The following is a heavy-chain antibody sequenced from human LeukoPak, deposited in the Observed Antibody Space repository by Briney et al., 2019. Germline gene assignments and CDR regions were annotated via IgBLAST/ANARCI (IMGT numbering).Heavy chain of an antibody. Sequence: GGSLRLSCAASGFTFSSYWLSWVRQAPGKGLAWVANIKQDGSEKYYVDSVKGRFTISRDNAKNSLYLQMNSLRAEDTAVYYCARGGDYGDYDFFDYWGQGTLVTVSS. CDR3: ARGGDYGDYDFFDY. D-gene: IGHD4-17*01. CDR2: IKQDGSEK. V-gene: IGHV3-7*01. J-gene: IGHJ4*02. CDR1: GFTFSSYW.